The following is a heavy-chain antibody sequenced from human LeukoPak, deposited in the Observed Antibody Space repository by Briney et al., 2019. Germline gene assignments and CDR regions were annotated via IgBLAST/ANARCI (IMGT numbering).Heavy chain of an antibody. D-gene: IGHD6-13*01. V-gene: IGHV4-39*07. CDR1: VGSIRSTNYY. CDR2: IYYSGNT. J-gene: IGHJ6*03. Sequence: SETLSLTCTVSVGSIRSTNYYWGWIRQPPGKGLEWIGSIYYSGNTYYNPSLKSRVIISVDTSKKQFSLKLSSVTAADTAVYYCARESWGGYYYYYMDVWGKGTTVTISS. CDR3: ARESWGGYYYYYMDV.